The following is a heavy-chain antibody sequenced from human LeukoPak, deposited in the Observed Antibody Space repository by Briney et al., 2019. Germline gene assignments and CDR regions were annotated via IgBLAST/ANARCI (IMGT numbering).Heavy chain of an antibody. CDR1: GFTFSSYA. Sequence: PGRSLRLSCAASGFTFSSYAMSWVRQAPGKGLEWVSAISGSGGSTYYADSVKGRFTISRDNSKNTLYLQMNSLRAEDTAVYYCAKSGRRGHYYYGMDVWGQGTTVTVSS. D-gene: IGHD3-10*01. V-gene: IGHV3-23*01. J-gene: IGHJ6*02. CDR3: AKSGRRGHYYYGMDV. CDR2: ISGSGGST.